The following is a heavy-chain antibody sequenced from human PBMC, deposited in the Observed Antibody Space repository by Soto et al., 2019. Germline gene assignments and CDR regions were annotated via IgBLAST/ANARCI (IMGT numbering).Heavy chain of an antibody. J-gene: IGHJ6*02. CDR2: INPKFGDT. CDR1: GYTFTSYY. V-gene: IGHV1-2*02. D-gene: IGHD3-10*01. CDR3: ARNMDYYYGPGSGNGHGF. Sequence: QVQLVQSGAEVKEPGDSVRVSCEASGYTFTSYYIHWVRQAPGQGLEWMGWINPKFGDTTYAQDFQGRVSMTRDMSISTVYMEWSRLTSADPAIYYCARNMDYYYGPGSGNGHGFWGQGSTVTVFS.